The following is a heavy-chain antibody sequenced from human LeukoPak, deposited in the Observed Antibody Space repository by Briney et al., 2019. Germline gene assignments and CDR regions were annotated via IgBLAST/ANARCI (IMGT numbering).Heavy chain of an antibody. V-gene: IGHV4-30-4*01. Sequence: SQTLSLTCTVSGGSISSGDYYWSWIRQPPGKGLEWIGYIYYSGSTYYNPSLKSRVTISVDTSKNQISLKLSSVTAADTAVYYCARVLVYFDSSGYTPGGGDYWGQGTLVTASS. CDR1: GGSISSGDYY. D-gene: IGHD3-22*01. J-gene: IGHJ4*02. CDR2: IYYSGST. CDR3: ARVLVYFDSSGYTPGGGDY.